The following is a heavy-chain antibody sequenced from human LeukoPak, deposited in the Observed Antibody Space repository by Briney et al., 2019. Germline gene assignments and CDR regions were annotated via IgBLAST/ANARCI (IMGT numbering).Heavy chain of an antibody. CDR3: ARGALWFGN. Sequence: SETLFLTCTVSGGSISSNFWSWIRQPPGKGLEWIGHIYSSGNTNYNPSVKSRVTISVDKSKNQFSLKLTSVTAADTAVYYCARGALWFGNWGQGTLVTVSS. D-gene: IGHD3-10*01. J-gene: IGHJ4*02. V-gene: IGHV4-59*01. CDR2: IYSSGNT. CDR1: GGSISSNF.